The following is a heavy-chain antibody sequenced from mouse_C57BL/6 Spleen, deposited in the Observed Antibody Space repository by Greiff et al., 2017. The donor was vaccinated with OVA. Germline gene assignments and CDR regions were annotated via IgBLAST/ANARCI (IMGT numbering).Heavy chain of an antibody. CDR2: IYPGDGDT. D-gene: IGHD1-1*01. V-gene: IGHV1-80*01. Sequence: VKLMKSGAELVKPGASVKISCKASGYAFSSYWMNWVKQRPGKGLEWIGQIYPGDGDTNYNGKFKGKATLTADKSSSTAYMQLSSLTSEDSAVYFCARGDLLPPDYWGQGTTLTVSS. J-gene: IGHJ2*01. CDR1: GYAFSSYW. CDR3: ARGDLLPPDY.